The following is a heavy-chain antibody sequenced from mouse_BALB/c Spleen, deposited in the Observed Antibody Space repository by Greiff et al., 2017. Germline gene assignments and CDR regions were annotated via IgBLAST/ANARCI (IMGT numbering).Heavy chain of an antibody. CDR3: ARTGQGDRYAMDY. CDR1: GYTFTSYW. D-gene: IGHD3-3*01. V-gene: IGHV1-7*01. J-gene: IGHJ4*01. Sequence: VQLQQSGAELAKPGASVKMSCKASGYTFTSYWMHWVKQRPGQGLEWIGYINPSTGYTEYNQKFKDKATLTADKSSSTAYMQLSSLTSEDSAVYYCARTGQGDRYAMDYWGQGTSVTVSS. CDR2: INPSTGYT.